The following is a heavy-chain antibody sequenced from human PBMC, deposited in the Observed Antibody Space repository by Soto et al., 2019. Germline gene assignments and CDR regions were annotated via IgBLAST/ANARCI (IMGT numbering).Heavy chain of an antibody. D-gene: IGHD7-27*01. Sequence: QITLKESGPTLVKPTQTLTLTCTFSGFSLSTSGVGVGWIRQPPGKALGWLAFLYWDDDKSYSPSLKSRLTITKETSKNQVLLTMTNMEPVDTATYYCARTSVNWGSRGLVDYWGQGTLVTVAS. J-gene: IGHJ4*02. CDR3: ARTSVNWGSRGLVDY. CDR2: LYWDDDK. V-gene: IGHV2-5*02. CDR1: GFSLSTSGVG.